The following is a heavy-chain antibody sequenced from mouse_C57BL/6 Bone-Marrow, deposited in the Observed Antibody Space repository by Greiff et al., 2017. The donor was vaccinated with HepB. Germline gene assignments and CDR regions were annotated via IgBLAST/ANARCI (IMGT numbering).Heavy chain of an antibody. CDR3: AREKKLTFFDY. Sequence: VKLQQSGAELVKPGASVKISCKASGYAFSSYWMNWVKQRPGKGLEWIGQIYPGDGDTNYNGKFKGKATLTADKSSSTAYMQLSSLTSEDSAVYFCAREKKLTFFDYWGQGTTLTVSS. D-gene: IGHD1-3*01. J-gene: IGHJ2*01. V-gene: IGHV1-80*01. CDR2: IYPGDGDT. CDR1: GYAFSSYW.